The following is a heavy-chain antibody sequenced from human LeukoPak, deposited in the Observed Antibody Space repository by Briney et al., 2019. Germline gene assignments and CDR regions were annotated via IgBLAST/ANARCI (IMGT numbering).Heavy chain of an antibody. CDR1: GFSVSNNY. D-gene: IGHD3-22*01. J-gene: IGHJ6*02. CDR3: ARDLSRGPIVVVLMDV. Sequence: GGSLRLSCVTSGFSVSNNYMSWVRQAPGKGLEWVSVISSAGGTYYADSVKARFTISRDISKNTLFLLMNSLTVEDTAVYYCARDLSRGPIVVVLMDVWGQGTTVTVSS. V-gene: IGHV3-66*01. CDR2: ISSAGGT.